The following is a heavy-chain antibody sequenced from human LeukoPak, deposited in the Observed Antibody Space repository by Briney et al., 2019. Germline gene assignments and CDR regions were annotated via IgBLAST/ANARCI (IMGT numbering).Heavy chain of an antibody. CDR2: IYYSGST. V-gene: IGHV4-39*07. D-gene: IGHD6-13*01. CDR1: GGSISSSSYY. CDR3: ARVTAAAAGSYWYFDL. Sequence: SETLSLTCTVSGGSISSSSYYWGWIRQPPGKGLEWIGSIYYSGSTYYNPSLKSRVTISVDTSKNQFSLKLSSVTAADTAVYYCARVTAAAAGSYWYFDLWGRGTLVTVSS. J-gene: IGHJ2*01.